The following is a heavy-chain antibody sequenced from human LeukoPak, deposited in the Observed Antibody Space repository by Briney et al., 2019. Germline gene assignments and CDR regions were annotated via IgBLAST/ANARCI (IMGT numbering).Heavy chain of an antibody. CDR1: GFTFDDYA. Sequence: PGGSLRLSCAASGFTFDDYAMHWVRQAPGKGLEWVSGISWNSGSIGYADSVKGRFTNSRDNAKNSLYLQMNSLRAEDTALYYCAKDMGYSSGSDYWGQGTLVTVSS. V-gene: IGHV3-9*01. D-gene: IGHD6-19*01. CDR2: ISWNSGSI. CDR3: AKDMGYSSGSDY. J-gene: IGHJ4*02.